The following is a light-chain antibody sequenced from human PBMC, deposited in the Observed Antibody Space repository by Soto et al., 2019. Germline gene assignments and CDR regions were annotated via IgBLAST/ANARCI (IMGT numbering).Light chain of an antibody. CDR3: QQYHMWLLT. J-gene: IGKJ4*01. CDR2: DAS. V-gene: IGKV3-15*01. Sequence: EIVLAQSPATLSVSPGERATLSCTASQSISGHLDWYQQKPGQAPRLLIYDASTRATGIPDRFSGSGSGAEFTLTISSLQSEDFAVYYCQQYHMWLLTFGGGTKVEIK. CDR1: QSISGH.